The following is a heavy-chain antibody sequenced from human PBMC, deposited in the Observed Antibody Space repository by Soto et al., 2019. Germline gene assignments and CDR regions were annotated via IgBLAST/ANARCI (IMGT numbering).Heavy chain of an antibody. Sequence: PGGSLRLSCAASGFTFSSSGIHWVRQAPGKGLEWVAVISYDGSNKYYVDSVKGRFTISRDTSQNTLYLQMNSLRPEDTAVYYCAKDQGGYCGGDNCYLGAFDYWGQGTLVTVSS. D-gene: IGHD2-15*01. CDR3: AKDQGGYCGGDNCYLGAFDY. CDR1: GFTFSSSG. CDR2: ISYDGSNK. V-gene: IGHV3-30*18. J-gene: IGHJ4*02.